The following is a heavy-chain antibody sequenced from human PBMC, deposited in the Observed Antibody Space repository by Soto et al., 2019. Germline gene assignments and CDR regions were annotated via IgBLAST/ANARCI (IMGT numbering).Heavy chain of an antibody. CDR2: IYYSGGT. CDR1: GAALSSGGYF. D-gene: IGHD4-4*01. CDR3: TREQSDYIYYDT. Sequence: SETLSLTCTVSGAALSSGGYFYTWVRQPPGKGLEWLGYIYYSGGTNYNPSLKSRVTISLDKSKSQFSLRLIVVTAADAAVYYGTREQSDYIYYDTWGQGTLVTVAS. V-gene: IGHV4-61*08. J-gene: IGHJ5*02.